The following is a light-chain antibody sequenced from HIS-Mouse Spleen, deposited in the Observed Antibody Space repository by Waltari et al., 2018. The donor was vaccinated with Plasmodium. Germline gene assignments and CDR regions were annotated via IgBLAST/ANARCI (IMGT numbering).Light chain of an antibody. CDR2: WAS. J-gene: IGKJ4*01. V-gene: IGKV4-1*01. CDR3: QQYYSTPLT. Sequence: DIVMTQSPDSLAVSLGERATIHRKSSQSALYSPNNKNYLAWYQQTPGQPPKLLIYWASTRESGVPDRFSGSGSGTDFTLTISSLQAEDVAVYYCQQYYSTPLTFGGGTKVEIK. CDR1: QSALYSPNNKNY.